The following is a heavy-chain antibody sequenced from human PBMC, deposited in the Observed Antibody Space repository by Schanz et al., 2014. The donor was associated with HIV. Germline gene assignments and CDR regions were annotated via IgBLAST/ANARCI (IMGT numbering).Heavy chain of an antibody. J-gene: IGHJ5*02. CDR2: INPKTGGT. V-gene: IGHV1-2*02. CDR1: GYTFTSYG. CDR3: ARGEDWPGGASDH. Sequence: QVQLVQSGAEVKKPGASVKVSCKASGYTFTSYGISWVRQAPGQGLEWMGWINPKTGGTHLAQMFQGRVAVTRDTSINTAYLEVPRLTSDDTAGYYCARGEDWPGGASDHWGQGTLVIVS. D-gene: IGHD1-26*01.